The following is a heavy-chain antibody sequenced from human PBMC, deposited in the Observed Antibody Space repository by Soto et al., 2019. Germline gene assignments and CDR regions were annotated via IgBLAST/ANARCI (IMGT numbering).Heavy chain of an antibody. CDR3: ATDPLLRYFDPMLFDP. V-gene: IGHV1-24*01. CDR1: GYTLTELS. D-gene: IGHD3-9*01. Sequence: GASVTVCCKVSGYTLTELSRHWVRQAPGKGLEWMGGFDPEDGETIYAQKFQGRVTMTEDTSTDTAYMELSSLRSEGTAVYYCATDPLLRYFDPMLFDPWGQGTLVTVSS. J-gene: IGHJ5*02. CDR2: FDPEDGET.